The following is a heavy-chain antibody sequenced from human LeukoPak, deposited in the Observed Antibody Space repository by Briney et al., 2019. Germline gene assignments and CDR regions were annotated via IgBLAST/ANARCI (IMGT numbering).Heavy chain of an antibody. CDR3: ARGVVPAAVFDY. V-gene: IGHV4-34*01. CDR2: INHSGST. CDR1: GGSFSGYY. D-gene: IGHD2-2*01. J-gene: IGHJ4*02. Sequence: SETLSLTCAVYGGSFSGYYWSWIRQPPGKGLEWIGEINHSGSTNYNPSLKSRVTISVDTSKNQFSLKLSSVTAADTAVNYCARGVVPAAVFDYWGQGTLVTVSS.